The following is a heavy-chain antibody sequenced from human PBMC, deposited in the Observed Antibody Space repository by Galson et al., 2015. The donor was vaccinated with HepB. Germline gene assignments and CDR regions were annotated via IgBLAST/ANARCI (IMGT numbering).Heavy chain of an antibody. CDR1: GFTFSSYW. Sequence: SLRLSCAASGFTFSSYWMHWVRQAPGKGLVWVSRINSVGSSTSYADSVKGRFTISRDNAKNTLYLQMNSLRAEDTAVYYCARAGGCLEWNYYYYMDVWGKGTTVTASS. V-gene: IGHV3-74*01. CDR3: ARAGGCLEWNYYYYMDV. D-gene: IGHD3-3*01. CDR2: INSVGSST. J-gene: IGHJ6*03.